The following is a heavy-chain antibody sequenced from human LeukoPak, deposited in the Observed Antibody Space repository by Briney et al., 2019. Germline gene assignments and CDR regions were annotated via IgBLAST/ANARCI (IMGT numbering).Heavy chain of an antibody. D-gene: IGHD1-26*01. CDR1: GFTFSSYW. CDR2: IKQDGSEK. V-gene: IGHV3-7*03. Sequence: GGSLRLSCAASGFTFSSYWMSWVRQAPGKGLEWVANIKQDGSEKYYVDSVKGRFTVSRDNAKKSLYLQINSLRTEDTAVYYCATKSGNYYNYWGRGSLVTVSS. CDR3: ATKSGNYYNY. J-gene: IGHJ4*02.